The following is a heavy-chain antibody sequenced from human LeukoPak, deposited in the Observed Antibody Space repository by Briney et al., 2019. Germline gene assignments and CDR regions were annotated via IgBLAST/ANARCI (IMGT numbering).Heavy chain of an antibody. V-gene: IGHV3-30*01. Sequence: HPGGSLRLSCAASGFTFSNYAMHWVRQAPGKGLEWVAVLSYDGSNKYYADSVKGRFTISRDNSKKTLYLQMNSLRPEDTAVYFCARDRTLDYWGQGTLVTVSS. J-gene: IGHJ4*02. CDR3: ARDRTLDY. D-gene: IGHD1-14*01. CDR1: GFTFSNYA. CDR2: LSYDGSNK.